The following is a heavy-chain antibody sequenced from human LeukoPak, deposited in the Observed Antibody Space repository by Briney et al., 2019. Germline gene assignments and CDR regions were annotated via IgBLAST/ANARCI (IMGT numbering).Heavy chain of an antibody. Sequence: GGSLRLSCAASGFTFSSYAMSWVRQAPGKGLEWVAVISYDGSNKYYADSVKGRFTISRDNSKNTLYLQMNSLRAEDTAVYYCARGRNWNYFSSSDDAFDIWGQGTMVTVSS. V-gene: IGHV3-30*04. D-gene: IGHD1-7*01. CDR3: ARGRNWNYFSSSDDAFDI. CDR2: ISYDGSNK. CDR1: GFTFSSYA. J-gene: IGHJ3*02.